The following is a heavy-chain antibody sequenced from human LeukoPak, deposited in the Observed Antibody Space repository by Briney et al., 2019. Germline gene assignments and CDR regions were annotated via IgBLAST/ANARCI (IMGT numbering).Heavy chain of an antibody. V-gene: IGHV4-34*01. CDR2: INHSGST. D-gene: IGHD6-13*01. CDR1: GGSFSGYF. Sequence: SETLSLTCAVYGGSFSGYFWSWIRQPPGKGLEWIGEINHSGSTNYNPSLKSRVTISVDTSKTQFSLKLSSVTAADTAVYYCARGPLHYSSSWYYNWFDPWGQGTLVTVSS. CDR3: ARGPLHYSSSWYYNWFDP. J-gene: IGHJ5*02.